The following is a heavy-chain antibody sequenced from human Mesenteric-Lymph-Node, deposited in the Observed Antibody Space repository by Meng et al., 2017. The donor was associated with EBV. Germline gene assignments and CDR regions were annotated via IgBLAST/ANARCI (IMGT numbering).Heavy chain of an antibody. J-gene: IGHJ5*02. CDR2: IYWDDDQ. CDR3: AHRTSNCFDP. Sequence: QITVKESGPTLVKPTQTLTLTCTFSGFSLSSSGMGVAWIRQPPGKALEWLALIYWDDDQRYSPSLRDRLTITKDTSKNQVVLTMTNVDPADTATYYCAHRTSNCFDPWGQGTLVTVSS. V-gene: IGHV2-5*02. CDR1: GFSLSSSGMG.